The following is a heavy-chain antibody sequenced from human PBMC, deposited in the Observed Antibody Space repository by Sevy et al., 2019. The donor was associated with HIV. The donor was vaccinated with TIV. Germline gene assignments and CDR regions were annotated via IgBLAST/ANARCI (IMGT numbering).Heavy chain of an antibody. CDR3: AREGMVRGVMTFDP. CDR2: ISYDGSNK. J-gene: IGHJ5*02. Sequence: GGSLRLSCAASGFTFSSYAMHWVRQAPGKGLEWVAVISYDGSNKYYADSVKGRFTISRDNSKNTLYLQMNSLRAEDTAVYYCAREGMVRGVMTFDPWGQGTLVTVSS. V-gene: IGHV3-30*04. CDR1: GFTFSSYA. D-gene: IGHD3-10*01.